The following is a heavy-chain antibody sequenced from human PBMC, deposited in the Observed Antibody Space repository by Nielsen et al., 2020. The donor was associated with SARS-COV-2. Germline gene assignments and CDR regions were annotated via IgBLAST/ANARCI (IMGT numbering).Heavy chain of an antibody. CDR1: GFTFSRYA. Sequence: GGSLRLSCAASGFTFSRYAMTWVPQAPGTGLGWVAAISLIVGSTYYADSVKGRFTIPRDNSKNTLYLQMNSLRAEDTGVYFCAKDHTDCDSASCGYYFYMDVWGKGTTVTVSS. V-gene: IGHV3-23*01. J-gene: IGHJ6*03. CDR3: AKDHTDCDSASCGYYFYMDV. CDR2: ISLIVGST. D-gene: IGHD2-2*01.